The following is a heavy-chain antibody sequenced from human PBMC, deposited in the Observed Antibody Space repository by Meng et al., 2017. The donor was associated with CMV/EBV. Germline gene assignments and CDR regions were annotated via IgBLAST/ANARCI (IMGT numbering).Heavy chain of an antibody. J-gene: IGHJ4*02. V-gene: IGHV4-59*01. Sequence: SETLSLTCTVSGGSISSYYWSWIRQPPGKGLEWIGYIYYSGSTNYNPSLKSRVTISVDTSKNQFSLKLSSVTAADTAVYYCARARSKNSSGWYPNCNDYWGQGTLVTVSS. CDR2: IYYSGST. CDR1: GGSISSYY. D-gene: IGHD6-19*01. CDR3: ARARSKNSSGWYPNCNDY.